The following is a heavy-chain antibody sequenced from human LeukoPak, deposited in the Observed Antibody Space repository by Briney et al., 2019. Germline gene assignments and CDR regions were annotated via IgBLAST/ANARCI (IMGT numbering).Heavy chain of an antibody. D-gene: IGHD3-10*02. J-gene: IGHJ6*04. V-gene: IGHV3-48*03. Sequence: PGGSLRLSCAASGFTFSSYAMSWVRQAPGKGLEWVSYISSSGTTIYYADSVKGRFTISRDNAKNSLYLQMNSLRAEDTAVYYCAELGITMIGGVWGKGTTVTISS. CDR2: ISSSGTTI. CDR3: AELGITMIGGV. CDR1: GFTFSSYA.